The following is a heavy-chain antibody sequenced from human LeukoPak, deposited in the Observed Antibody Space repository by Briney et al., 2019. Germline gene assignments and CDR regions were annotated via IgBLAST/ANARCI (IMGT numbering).Heavy chain of an antibody. CDR3: ARDRYYGSGSYYLKEPGDAFDI. D-gene: IGHD3-10*01. CDR2: INPSGGST. CDR1: GYTFTSYY. J-gene: IGHJ3*02. Sequence: GASVKVSCKASGYTFTSYYMHWVRQAPGQGLEWMGIINPSGGSTSYAQKFQGRVTMTRDTSTSTVYMELCSLRSEDTAVYYCARDRYYGSGSYYLKEPGDAFDIWGQGTMVTVSS. V-gene: IGHV1-46*01.